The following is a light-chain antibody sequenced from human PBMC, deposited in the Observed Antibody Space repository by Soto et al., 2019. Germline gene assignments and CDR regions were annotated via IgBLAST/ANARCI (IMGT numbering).Light chain of an antibody. Sequence: QSALTQPASVSGSPGQSITISCTGTSSNVGGYHYVSWYQQHPGKAPKVMIYDVSTRPSGVSNRFSGSRSGNTASLTISGLQAEDEADYYCSAYTSSSTLMVFGGGTELTV. CDR3: SAYTSSSTLMV. V-gene: IGLV2-14*01. CDR2: DVS. CDR1: SSNVGGYHY. J-gene: IGLJ2*01.